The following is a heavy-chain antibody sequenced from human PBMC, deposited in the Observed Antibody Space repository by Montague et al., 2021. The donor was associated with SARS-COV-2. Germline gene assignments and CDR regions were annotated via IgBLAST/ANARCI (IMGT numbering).Heavy chain of an antibody. Sequence: SETLSLTCAVHGTSFSGYYWNWIRQPPGKGLEWIGDINHGGSTKYSPSLKSRLTISADTSKNQFSLKLTSVAAADTAVYYCARLRDGVVPSPILGVGPYYYYYYLDVWGRGTPVTVS. CDR3: ARLRDGVVPSPILGVGPYYYYYYLDV. CDR2: INHGGST. V-gene: IGHV4-34*01. CDR1: GTSFSGYY. J-gene: IGHJ6*03. D-gene: IGHD3-10*01.